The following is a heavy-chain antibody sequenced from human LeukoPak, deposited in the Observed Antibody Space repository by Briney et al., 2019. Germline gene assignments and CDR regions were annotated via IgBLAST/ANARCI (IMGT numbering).Heavy chain of an antibody. CDR2: INHNGST. J-gene: IGHJ5*02. V-gene: IGHV4-34*01. D-gene: IGHD3-3*01. Sequence: SETLSLTCAVYGGSFSGYYWSWIRQPPGKELEWIGEINHNGSTNYNPSLKSRVTISVDTSKNQFSLKLSSVTAADTAVHYCARAPIPFGVVTHYWFDPWGQGTLVTVSS. CDR3: ARAPIPFGVVTHYWFDP. CDR1: GGSFSGYY.